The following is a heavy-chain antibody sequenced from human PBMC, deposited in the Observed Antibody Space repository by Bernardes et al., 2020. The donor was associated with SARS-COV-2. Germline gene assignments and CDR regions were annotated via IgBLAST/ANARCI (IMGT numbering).Heavy chain of an antibody. V-gene: IGHV4-59*01. CDR1: GASIHNYY. CDR2: FDYTDTT. CDR3: AIGLYFGELSLDF. Sequence: SEPLSLTCTVSGASIHNYYWTWIRRPPGKGLEWIGHFDYTDTTTYNPSLYNPSLKSRVTISVDMSKNQFSLRLNSGTAADTAVYYCAIGLYFGELSLDFWGQGSLVTVSS. D-gene: IGHD3-10*01. J-gene: IGHJ4*02.